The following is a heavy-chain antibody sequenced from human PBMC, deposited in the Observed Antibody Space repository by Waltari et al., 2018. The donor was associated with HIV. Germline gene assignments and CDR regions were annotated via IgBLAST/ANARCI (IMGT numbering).Heavy chain of an antibody. CDR1: GFSFRVYS. Sequence: EVHLVESGGGLVKPGGSLRLPCAASGFSFRVYSMTWVRQAPGKGLEWVSTIDSGSSYMDYADSVGGRFTITRDNAKNSLFLQMDSLRAEDTSFYYCARFDGGNSEVYHWGQGTLVTVSS. CDR2: IDSGSSYM. V-gene: IGHV3-21*04. D-gene: IGHD2-8*01. J-gene: IGHJ4*02. CDR3: ARFDGGNSEVYH.